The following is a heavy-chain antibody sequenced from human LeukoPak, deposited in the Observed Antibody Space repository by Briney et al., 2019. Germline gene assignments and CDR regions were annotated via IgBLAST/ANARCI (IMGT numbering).Heavy chain of an antibody. J-gene: IGHJ4*02. D-gene: IGHD3-10*01. CDR2: IYPGDSDT. CDR3: ARQIGSGSYYKRPRFDY. Sequence: GESLKISCKGSGYSFTSYWIGWVRQMPGKGLEWMGIIYPGDSDTRYSPSFQGQVTISADKSISTAYLQWSSLKASDTAMYYCARQIGSGSYYKRPRFDYWGQGTLVTVSS. V-gene: IGHV5-51*01. CDR1: GYSFTSYW.